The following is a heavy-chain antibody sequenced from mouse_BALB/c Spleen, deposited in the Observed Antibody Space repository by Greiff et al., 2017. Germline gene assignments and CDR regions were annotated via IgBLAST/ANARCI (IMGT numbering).Heavy chain of an antibody. CDR2: ISSGSSTI. CDR1: GFTFSDYY. Sequence: EVMLVESGGGLVKPGGSLKLSCAASGFTFSDYYMYWVRQTPEKRLEWVATISSGSSTIYYADTVKGRFTISRDNPKNTLFLQMTSLRSEDTAMYYCARNGNSYAMDYWGQGTSVTVSS. CDR3: ARNGNSYAMDY. J-gene: IGHJ4*01. V-gene: IGHV5-17*01.